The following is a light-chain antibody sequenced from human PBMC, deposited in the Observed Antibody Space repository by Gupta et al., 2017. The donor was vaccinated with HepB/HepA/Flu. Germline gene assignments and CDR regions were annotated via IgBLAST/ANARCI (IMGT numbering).Light chain of an antibody. CDR1: QLGDKY. V-gene: IGLV3-1*01. CDR3: QAWDSSTANYV. Sequence: SYELTQPPSVSVPPGQTASITCSGDQLGDKYACWYQQKPGQSPVLGIFQDSKRPSGIPERFSCSNSGNTATLTISGTQAMDEADYYCQAWDSSTANYVFGTGTKVTVL. J-gene: IGLJ1*01. CDR2: QDS.